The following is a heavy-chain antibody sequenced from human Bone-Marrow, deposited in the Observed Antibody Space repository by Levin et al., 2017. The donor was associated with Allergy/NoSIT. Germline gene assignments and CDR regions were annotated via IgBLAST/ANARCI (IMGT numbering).Heavy chain of an antibody. J-gene: IGHJ4*02. CDR3: AKSSDYYGSGTLTTGYFDY. CDR2: INWNGDSR. D-gene: IGHD3-10*01. V-gene: IGHV3-9*01. Sequence: SLKISCAASGFTFEDYAMHWVRQTPGKGLEWVSGINWNGDSRVYADSVKGRFTISRDSAKNSLYLQMNSLRAEDTALYYCAKSSDYYGSGTLTTGYFDYWGQGTLVTVSS. CDR1: GFTFEDYA.